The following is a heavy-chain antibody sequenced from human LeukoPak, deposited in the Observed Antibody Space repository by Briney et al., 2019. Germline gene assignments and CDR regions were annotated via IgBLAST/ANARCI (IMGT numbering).Heavy chain of an antibody. CDR3: AGEVAGEGAFDI. J-gene: IGHJ3*02. CDR2: ISSSSSYI. V-gene: IGHV3-21*01. D-gene: IGHD6-19*01. CDR1: GFTFSSYS. Sequence: PGGSLRLSCAASGFTFSSYSMNWVRQAPGKGLEWVSSISSSSSYIYYADSVKGRFTISRDNAKNSLYLQMNSLRAEDTAVYYCAGEVAGEGAFDIWGQGTMVTVSS.